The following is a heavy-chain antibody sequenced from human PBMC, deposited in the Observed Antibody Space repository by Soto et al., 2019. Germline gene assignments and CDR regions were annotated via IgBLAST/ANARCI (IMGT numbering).Heavy chain of an antibody. D-gene: IGHD4-17*01. V-gene: IGHV3-30*18. CDR1: GFTFSSYG. CDR3: AKILHLGDYAYYYYGMDV. CDR2: ISYDGSNK. Sequence: QVQLVESGGGVVQPGRSLRLSCAASGFTFSSYGMHWVRQAPGKRLEWVAVISYDGSNKYYADSVKGRFTISRDNSKNTLYLQMNSLRAEDTAVYYCAKILHLGDYAYYYYGMDVWGQGTTVTVSS. J-gene: IGHJ6*02.